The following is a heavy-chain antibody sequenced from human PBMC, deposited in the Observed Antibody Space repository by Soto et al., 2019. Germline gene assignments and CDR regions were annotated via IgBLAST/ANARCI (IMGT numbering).Heavy chain of an antibody. CDR3: ARGPLTVAGFYYYYYGMDV. D-gene: IGHD6-19*01. CDR2: ISAYNGNT. V-gene: IGHV1-18*01. CDR1: GYTFTSYG. Sequence: ASVKVSCKASGYTFTSYGISWVRQAPVQGLEWMGWISAYNGNTNYAQKLQGRVTMTTDTSTSTAYMELRSLRSDDTAVYYCARGPLTVAGFYYYYYGMDVWGQGTTVTVSS. J-gene: IGHJ6*02.